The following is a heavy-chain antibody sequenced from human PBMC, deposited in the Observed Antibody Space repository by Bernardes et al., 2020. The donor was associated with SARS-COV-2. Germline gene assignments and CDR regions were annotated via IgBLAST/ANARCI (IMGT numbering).Heavy chain of an antibody. Sequence: SLSLSCAASGFTFSSYGMHWVRQAPGQGLEWVAVIWYAGSNKSYADSVKGRFTISRDNSKNTLYLQMNSLRAEDTAVYYCAREGGGSYLLYYYYGMDVWGQGTTVTVSS. J-gene: IGHJ6*02. CDR1: GFTFSSYG. D-gene: IGHD1-26*01. V-gene: IGHV3-33*01. CDR2: IWYAGSNK. CDR3: AREGGGSYLLYYYYGMDV.